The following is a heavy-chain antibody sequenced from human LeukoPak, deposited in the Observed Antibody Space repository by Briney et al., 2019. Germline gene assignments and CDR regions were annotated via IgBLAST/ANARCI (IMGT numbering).Heavy chain of an antibody. J-gene: IGHJ4*02. D-gene: IGHD2-15*01. CDR1: GYTFTNYY. CDR2: INPNGAST. CDR3: AREVGYCTGGSCPGY. V-gene: IGHV1-46*01. Sequence: ASVKVSCKASGYTFTNYYMHWVRQAPGQGLEWMGMINPNGASTNYEQKFQGRVTMTRDTSTNTVYMEVSSLRAEDTAVYYCAREVGYCTGGSCPGYWGQGTRVTVSS.